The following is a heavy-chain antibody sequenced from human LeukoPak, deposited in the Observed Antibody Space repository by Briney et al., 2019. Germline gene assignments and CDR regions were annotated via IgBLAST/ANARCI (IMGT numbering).Heavy chain of an antibody. CDR2: VYFIGST. J-gene: IGHJ4*02. CDR1: GGSISSYY. D-gene: IGHD6-19*01. V-gene: IGHV4-39*01. CDR3: ARLGYSGGSYYFDY. Sequence: SETLSLTCAVSGGSISSYYWGWIRQPPGKGLEWIGSVYFIGSTYYNPSLKSRVTISVDTSKNQFSLKLSSVTAADTAVYYCARLGYSGGSYYFDYWGQGTLVTVSS.